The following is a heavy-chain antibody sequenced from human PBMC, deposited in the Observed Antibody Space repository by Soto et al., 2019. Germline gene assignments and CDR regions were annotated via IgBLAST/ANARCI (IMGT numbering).Heavy chain of an antibody. CDR1: GGTFSSYS. V-gene: IGHV1-69*02. CDR3: TTVDTGMVYSGYHGPRSGSYYYYMDV. D-gene: IGHD5-18*01. CDR2: IIPILGIA. Sequence: QVQLVQSGAEVKKPGSSVKVSCKASGGTFSSYSISWVRQAPGQGLEWMGRIIPILGIANYAQKFQGRVMMTADKSSSTAYMELSSLRSEDTAVYYCTTVDTGMVYSGYHGPRSGSYYYYMDVWGKGTTVTLSS. J-gene: IGHJ6*03.